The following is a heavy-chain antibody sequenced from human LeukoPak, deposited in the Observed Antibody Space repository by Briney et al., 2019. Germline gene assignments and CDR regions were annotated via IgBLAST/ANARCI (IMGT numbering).Heavy chain of an antibody. J-gene: IGHJ4*02. V-gene: IGHV3-48*01. D-gene: IGHD1-26*01. CDR1: GFTFGTYS. CDR2: ISSSGRTI. CDR3: AKDRSGRYWNFDY. Sequence: GGSLRLSCVASGFTFGTYSMNWVRQAPGKGLEWVSYISSSGRTIHYADSVKGRFTISRDNAKNSLYLQMNSLRAEDTAVYYCAKDRSGRYWNFDYGGQGTLVTVSS.